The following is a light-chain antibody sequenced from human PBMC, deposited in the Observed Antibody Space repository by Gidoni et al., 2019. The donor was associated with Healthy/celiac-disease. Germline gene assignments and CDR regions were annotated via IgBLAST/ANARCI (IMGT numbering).Light chain of an antibody. CDR3: QQYNNWPPI. Sequence: EKVMTHSPATLAVSPGERATRACRASQSVSSNVAWYQQKPGQAPRLLIYGASTRATGIPARFSGSGSGTEFTLTISSLQSEDFAVYYCQQYNNWPPIFGPGTKVDIK. CDR2: GAS. V-gene: IGKV3-15*01. J-gene: IGKJ3*01. CDR1: QSVSSN.